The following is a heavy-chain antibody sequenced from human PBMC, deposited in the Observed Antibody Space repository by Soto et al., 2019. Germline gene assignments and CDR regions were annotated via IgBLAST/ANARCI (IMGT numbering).Heavy chain of an antibody. CDR1: GGSIGSPNNY. Sequence: LSLTCTVSGGSIGSPNNYWVWIRQSPGKGLEWIGYIYYSGSTYYHPSLKSRVTISVDTSKNQFSLKLRSVTAADTAVYYCARDLGRVAGYGMDVWGQGTTVTVSS. V-gene: IGHV4-61*01. CDR2: IYYSGST. CDR3: ARDLGRVAGYGMDV. J-gene: IGHJ6*02.